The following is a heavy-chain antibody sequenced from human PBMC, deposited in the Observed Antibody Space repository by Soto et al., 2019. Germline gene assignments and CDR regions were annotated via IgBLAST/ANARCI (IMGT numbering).Heavy chain of an antibody. V-gene: IGHV3-7*01. CDR1: GFTFSSYW. Sequence: ESGGGLVQPGGSLRLSCAASGFTFSSYWMSWVRQAPGKGLEWVANIKQDGSEKYYVDSVKGRFTISRDNAKNSLYLQMNSLRAEDTAVYYCARDSNSIAARGGGYYMDVWGKGTTVTVSS. J-gene: IGHJ6*03. CDR3: ARDSNSIAARGGGYYMDV. CDR2: IKQDGSEK. D-gene: IGHD6-6*01.